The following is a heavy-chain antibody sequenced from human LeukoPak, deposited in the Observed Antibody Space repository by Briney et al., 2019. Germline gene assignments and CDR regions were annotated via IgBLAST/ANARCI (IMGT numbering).Heavy chain of an antibody. CDR2: IYYSGST. V-gene: IGHV4-31*03. CDR3: ARWGSPAFDY. J-gene: IGHJ4*02. CDR1: GGSISSGGYY. D-gene: IGHD3-10*01. Sequence: SETLSLTCTVSGGSISSGGYYWSWIRQHPGKCLEWIGYIYYSGSTYYNPSLKSRVTISVDTSKNQFSLKLSSVTAADTAVYYCARWGSPAFDYWGQGTLVTVSS.